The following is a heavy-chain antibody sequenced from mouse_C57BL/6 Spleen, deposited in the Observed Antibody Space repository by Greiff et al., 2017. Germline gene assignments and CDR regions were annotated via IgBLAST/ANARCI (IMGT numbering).Heavy chain of an antibody. J-gene: IGHJ3*01. CDR1: GYAFSSYW. Sequence: VQLQQSGAELVKPGASVKISCKASGYAFSSYWMNWVKQRPGKGLEWIGQIYPGDGDTNYNGKFKGKATLTADKSSSTAYMQLSSLTSEDPAVYFCARRDDYDVWFAYWGQGTLVTVSA. D-gene: IGHD2-4*01. CDR3: ARRDDYDVWFAY. V-gene: IGHV1-80*01. CDR2: IYPGDGDT.